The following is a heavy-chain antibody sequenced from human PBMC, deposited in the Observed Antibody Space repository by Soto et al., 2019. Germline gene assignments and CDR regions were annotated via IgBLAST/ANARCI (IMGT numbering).Heavy chain of an antibody. V-gene: IGHV4-31*03. D-gene: IGHD3-10*01. CDR3: ARDRLGSHYYNGMDV. CDR1: GASISSAGYY. CDR2: IYYTGGT. J-gene: IGHJ6*02. Sequence: SETLSLTCSVSGASISSAGYYWTWIRQHPVKGLEWIGNIYYTGGTNYNESLKSRLIISVDRSENYFSLKLSYVTAADTAVYYCARDRLGSHYYNGMDVWGQGTTVTVSS.